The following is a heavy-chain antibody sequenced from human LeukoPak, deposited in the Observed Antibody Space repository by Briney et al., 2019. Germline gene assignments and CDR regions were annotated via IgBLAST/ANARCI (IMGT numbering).Heavy chain of an antibody. Sequence: GGSLRLSCAASGFIFDDYGMSWVRQPPGKGLEWVSGLNWSGETRSYEDSVKGRFTISRGNAKNSLYLQTNSLRAEDTAVYYCARDLSSDCFDPWGQGTLVTVSS. J-gene: IGHJ5*02. CDR1: GFIFDDYG. V-gene: IGHV3-20*04. CDR3: ARDLSSDCFDP. D-gene: IGHD6-13*01. CDR2: LNWSGETR.